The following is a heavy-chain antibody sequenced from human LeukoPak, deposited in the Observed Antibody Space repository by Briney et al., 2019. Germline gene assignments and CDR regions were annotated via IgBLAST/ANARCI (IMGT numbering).Heavy chain of an antibody. CDR3: ARDGGSGWLGSFDI. CDR2: IKSDGSST. D-gene: IGHD6-19*01. Sequence: GGSLRLSCAASGFTFSSYWMHWVRQAPGKGLVWVSRIKSDGSSTTYADSVKGRFTGSRDNAKNTLYLQMNTLRVEDTAVYYCARDGGSGWLGSFDIWGQGTMVTVSS. J-gene: IGHJ3*02. CDR1: GFTFSSYW. V-gene: IGHV3-74*01.